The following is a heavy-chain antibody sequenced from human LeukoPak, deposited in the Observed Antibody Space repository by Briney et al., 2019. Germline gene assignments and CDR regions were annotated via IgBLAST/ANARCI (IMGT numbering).Heavy chain of an antibody. D-gene: IGHD6-6*01. CDR1: GYTFTSYG. J-gene: IGHJ4*02. V-gene: IGHV1-18*01. CDR3: ARDRYLEYSSSFDY. CDR2: ISAYNGNT. Sequence: ASVKVSCKASGYTFTSYGISWVRQAPGQGLEWMGWISAYNGNTNYAQKLQGRVTMTTDTSTSTAYMELRSLKSDDTAVYYCARDRYLEYSSSFDYWGQGTLVTVSS.